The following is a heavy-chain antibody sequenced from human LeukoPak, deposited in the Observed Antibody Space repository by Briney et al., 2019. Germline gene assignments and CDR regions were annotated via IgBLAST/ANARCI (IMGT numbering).Heavy chain of an antibody. CDR2: IHHRGNT. CDR3: ARGGGDYWYFDL. V-gene: IGHV4-34*01. Sequence: KSSKTLSLTCAVYGGSFSGYYWSWIRQPPGKGLEWIGEIHHRGNTNYNPSLKSRLTISVDTSKNQFSLRLSSVTAADTAVYYCARGGGDYWYFDLWGRGTLVTVSS. D-gene: IGHD2-21*01. CDR1: GGSFSGYY. J-gene: IGHJ2*01.